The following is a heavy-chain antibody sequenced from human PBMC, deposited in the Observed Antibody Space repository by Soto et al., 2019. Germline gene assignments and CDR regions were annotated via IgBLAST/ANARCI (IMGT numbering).Heavy chain of an antibody. D-gene: IGHD3-9*01. CDR1: GFTFNLYG. CDR2: ISAYDGDT. J-gene: IGHJ1*01. Sequence: QIQLVQSGPELKRPGAAVKVSCRTSGFTFNLYGFTWLRQAPGQGPEWMGWISAYDGDTNYADNFQGRISMTIDRSTRTTYMELRSLTSDDTAVYFCTRVAEMSLTRDLDFWGQGTLVTVSS. CDR3: TRVAEMSLTRDLDF. V-gene: IGHV1-18*01.